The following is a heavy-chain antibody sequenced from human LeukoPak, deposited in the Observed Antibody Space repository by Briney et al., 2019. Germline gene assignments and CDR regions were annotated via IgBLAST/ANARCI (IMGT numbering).Heavy chain of an antibody. J-gene: IGHJ4*02. CDR2: IKHDGSEK. CDR1: GFPFDGYW. V-gene: IGHV3-7*01. CDR3: ARQPIYEAYFDF. D-gene: IGHD3-16*01. Sequence: PGGSLRLSCVASGFPFDGYWMSWVRQAPGKWLEWVANIKHDGSEKNFVDSVKGRFTISRDNAENSLFLQMNSLRADDTAVYFCARQPIYEAYFDFWGQGTLVTVSS.